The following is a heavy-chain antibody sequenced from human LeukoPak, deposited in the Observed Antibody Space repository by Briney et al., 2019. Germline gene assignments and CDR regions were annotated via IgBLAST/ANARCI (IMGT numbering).Heavy chain of an antibody. CDR2: IYHSGST. CDR1: GYSISSGYY. Sequence: SETLSLTCAVSGYSISSGYYCGWIRQPPGKGLEWIGSIYHSGSTYYNPSLKSRVTISVDTSKNQFSLKLSSVTAADTAVYYCARQGREYSSSWYSPWFDPWGQGTLVTVSS. D-gene: IGHD6-13*01. J-gene: IGHJ5*02. CDR3: ARQGREYSSSWYSPWFDP. V-gene: IGHV4-38-2*01.